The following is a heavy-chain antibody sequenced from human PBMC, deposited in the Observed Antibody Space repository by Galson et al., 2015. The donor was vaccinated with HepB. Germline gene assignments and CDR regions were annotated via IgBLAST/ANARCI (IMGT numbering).Heavy chain of an antibody. V-gene: IGHV4-34*01. CDR3: AEPDYYDSSGYSR. CDR2: INHSGST. CDR1: GGSFSGYY. D-gene: IGHD3-22*01. Sequence: ETLSLTCAVYGGSFSGYYWSWIRQPPGKGLEWIGEINHSGSTNYNPSLKSRVTISVDTSKNQFSLKLSSVTAADTAVYYCAEPDYYDSSGYSRWGQGTLVTVSS. J-gene: IGHJ4*02.